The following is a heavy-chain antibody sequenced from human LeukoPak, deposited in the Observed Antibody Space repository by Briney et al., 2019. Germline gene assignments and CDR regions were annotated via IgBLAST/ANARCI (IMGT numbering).Heavy chain of an antibody. CDR1: GGSISSGGYY. Sequence: SQTLSLTCTVSGGSISSGGYYWSWIRQPPGKGLEWIGYIYYSGSTNYNPSLKSRVTISVDTSKNQFSLKLSSVTAADTAVYYCARVVVVPAAVSYDYYYYMDVWGKGTTVTVSS. D-gene: IGHD2-2*01. V-gene: IGHV4-61*08. J-gene: IGHJ6*03. CDR2: IYYSGST. CDR3: ARVVVVPAAVSYDYYYYMDV.